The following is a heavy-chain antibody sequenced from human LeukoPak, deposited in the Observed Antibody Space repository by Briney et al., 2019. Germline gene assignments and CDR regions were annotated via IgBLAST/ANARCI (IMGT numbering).Heavy chain of an antibody. V-gene: IGHV3-7*01. Sequence: PGGSLRLSCAASGFTFSDYWMSWVRQAPGKGLEWFANIKQDGSVEYYVDTVKGRFTISRDNAENSLYLQMSSLRVEDTAVYYCARKGLGDYWGQGTLVTVSS. CDR1: GFTFSDYW. CDR3: ARKGLGDY. J-gene: IGHJ4*02. CDR2: IKQDGSVE. D-gene: IGHD3/OR15-3a*01.